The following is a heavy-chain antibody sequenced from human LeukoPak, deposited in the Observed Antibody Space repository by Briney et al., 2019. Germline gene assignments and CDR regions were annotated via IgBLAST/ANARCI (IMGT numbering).Heavy chain of an antibody. CDR3: ACGYYGSGSRPALLHYYYGMDV. D-gene: IGHD3-10*01. Sequence: SETLSLTCAVYGGSFSGYYWSWIRQPPGKGLEWIGEINHSGSTNYNLSLKSRVTISVDTSKNQFSLKLSSVTAADTAVYYCACGYYGSGSRPALLHYYYGMDVWGQGTTVTVSS. CDR1: GGSFSGYY. V-gene: IGHV4-34*01. CDR2: INHSGST. J-gene: IGHJ6*02.